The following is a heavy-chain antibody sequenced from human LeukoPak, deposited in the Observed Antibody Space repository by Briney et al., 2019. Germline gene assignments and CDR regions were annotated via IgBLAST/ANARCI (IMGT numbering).Heavy chain of an antibody. D-gene: IGHD3-9*01. J-gene: IGHJ3*02. V-gene: IGHV2-5*02. CDR3: AHRRDYAGWLLSPNDAFDI. Sequence: SGPTLVKPTQTLTLTCTFSGFSLSTSGVGVGWIRQPPGKALEWLALIYWDDDKRYSPSLKSRLTITKDTSKNQVVLTMTNMDPVDTATYCCAHRRDYAGWLLSPNDAFDIWGQGTMVTVSS. CDR1: GFSLSTSGVG. CDR2: IYWDDDK.